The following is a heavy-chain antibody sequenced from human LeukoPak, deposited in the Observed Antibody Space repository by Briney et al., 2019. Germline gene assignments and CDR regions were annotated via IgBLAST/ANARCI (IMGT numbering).Heavy chain of an antibody. J-gene: IGHJ4*02. D-gene: IGHD2-2*01. V-gene: IGHV3-30*04. CDR2: ISYDGSNE. CDR3: ARGAGYCSGTSCYVSPFDY. Sequence: GRSLRLSCAASGFTFSSYAMHWVRQAPGKGLEWVAVISYDGSNEYYADSVKGRFTISRDNSKNTLYLQMNSLRAEDTAVYYCARGAGYCSGTSCYVSPFDYWGQGTLVTVSS. CDR1: GFTFSSYA.